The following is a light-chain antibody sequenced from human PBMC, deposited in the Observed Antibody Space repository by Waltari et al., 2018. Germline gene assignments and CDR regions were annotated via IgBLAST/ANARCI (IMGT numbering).Light chain of an antibody. J-gene: IGLJ2*01. CDR3: QGWHSPNDHYVV. Sequence: SFVLTQPPSVSVAPGQTARITCGGDNIETASVHWYRQKAGQAPVLVIYDDSDRPSGIPERLSGSNSGDTATLTIRWVEAGDEADYYCQGWHSPNDHYVVFGGGTKLTVL. V-gene: IGLV3-21*02. CDR2: DDS. CDR1: NIETAS.